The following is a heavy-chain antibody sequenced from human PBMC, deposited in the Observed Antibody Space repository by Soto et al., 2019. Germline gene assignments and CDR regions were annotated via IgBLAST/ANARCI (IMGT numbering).Heavy chain of an antibody. V-gene: IGHV3-23*01. D-gene: IGHD2-15*01. CDR1: RITFSSYA. Sequence: GGSLRLSCAACRITFSSYAMSWVRQAPGKGLEWVSAISGSGGSTYYADSVKGRFTISRDNSKNTLYLQMNSLRAEDTAVYYCARKHSLTVAVVAATPYYNGMGGLGHGTRGTV. CDR3: ARKHSLTVAVVAATPYYNGMGG. J-gene: IGHJ6*02. CDR2: ISGSGGST.